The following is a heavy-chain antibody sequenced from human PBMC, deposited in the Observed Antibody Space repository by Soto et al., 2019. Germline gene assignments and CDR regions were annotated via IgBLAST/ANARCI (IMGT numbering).Heavy chain of an antibody. J-gene: IGHJ4*02. D-gene: IGHD1-26*01. CDR3: ASASGNNYGVGTNYYFDY. CDR2: IIPIFGTA. V-gene: IGHV1-69*06. Sequence: QVQLVQSGAEVKKPGSSVKVSCKTSGGTFSTYSIVWGRQAPGEGLEWMGGIIPIFGTANYAQKFQDRVTITADKSTNTAFMELSSLKSEDTAMYYCASASGNNYGVGTNYYFDYWGQGTLVTVSS. CDR1: GGTFSTYS.